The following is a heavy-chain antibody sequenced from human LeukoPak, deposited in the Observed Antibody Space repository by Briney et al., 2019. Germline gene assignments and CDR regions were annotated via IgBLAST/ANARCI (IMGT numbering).Heavy chain of an antibody. CDR3: ARGLVGAAFDY. V-gene: IGHV3-21*01. J-gene: IGHJ4*02. D-gene: IGHD1-26*01. CDR1: GFTFNAYT. Sequence: GGSLRLSCGTSGFTFNAYTMHWVRQVPGKGLEWVSSMSSSRDYVFYADSVKGRFTIFRDNANQSLDLEMSSLRGEDTAIYYCARGLVGAAFDYWGRGTLVTVSS. CDR2: MSSSRDYV.